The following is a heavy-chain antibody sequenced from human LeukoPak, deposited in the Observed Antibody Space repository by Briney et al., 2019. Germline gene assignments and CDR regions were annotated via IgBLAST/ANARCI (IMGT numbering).Heavy chain of an antibody. D-gene: IGHD1-14*01. CDR3: ARGLNNRKSGRRFDVFEI. J-gene: IGHJ3*02. CDR2: IYYSGST. V-gene: IGHV4-59*01. CDR1: GGSISSYY. Sequence: SETLSLTCTVSGGSISSYYWSRIRQPPGKGLEWIGYIYYSGSTNYNPSLKSRVTISADTSNNQFSLRLSSVTAADTAVYYCARGLNNRKSGRRFDVFEIWGQGTMVTVSS.